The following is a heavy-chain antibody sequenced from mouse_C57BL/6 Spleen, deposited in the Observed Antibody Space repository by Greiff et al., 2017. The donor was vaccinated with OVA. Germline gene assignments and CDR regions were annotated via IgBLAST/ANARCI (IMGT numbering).Heavy chain of an antibody. CDR2: IYPGSSDT. J-gene: IGHJ3*01. Sequence: VKLQQSGTVLARPGASVKMSCKTSGYTFTSYGMHWVKQRPGKGLAWIGAIYPGSSDTRYKHKFKGKAKLSAVTSTSNAYMELISLTNADSAVYYCTIYYDYVAGPWFSYWGPGTLVTVSA. V-gene: IGHV1-5*01. CDR3: TIYYDYVAGPWFSY. CDR1: GYTFTSYG. D-gene: IGHD2-4*01.